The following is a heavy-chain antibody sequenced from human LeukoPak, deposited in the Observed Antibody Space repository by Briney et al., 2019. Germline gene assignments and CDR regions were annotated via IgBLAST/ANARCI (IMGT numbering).Heavy chain of an antibody. D-gene: IGHD3-22*01. V-gene: IGHV1-69*05. J-gene: IGHJ6*03. CDR3: AGGSYYDSSGYSHYYYYMDV. CDR2: IIPIFGTA. Sequence: SVKVSCKASGGTFSSYAISWVRQAPGQGPEWMGGIIPIFGTANYAQKFQGRVTITTDESTSTAYMELSSLRSEDTAVYYCAGGSYYDSSGYSHYYYYMDVWGKGTTVTVSS. CDR1: GGTFSSYA.